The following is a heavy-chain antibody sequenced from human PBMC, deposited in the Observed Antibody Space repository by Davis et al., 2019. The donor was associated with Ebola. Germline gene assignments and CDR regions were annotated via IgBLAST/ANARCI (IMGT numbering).Heavy chain of an antibody. D-gene: IGHD5-12*01. CDR3: ATTLEFTSGEVYRRYGMYV. V-gene: IGHV1-69*13. J-gene: IGHJ6*02. Sequence: AASVKVSCKACGGSFRTFAISWVRQAPGQGLEWMGGIIPMFGTRNDAQKFHGRVTITAEEFTSTVYMELSGLSSEDTAVYYCATTLEFTSGEVYRRYGMYVWGQGTTVSVSS. CDR1: GGSFRTFA. CDR2: IIPMFGTR.